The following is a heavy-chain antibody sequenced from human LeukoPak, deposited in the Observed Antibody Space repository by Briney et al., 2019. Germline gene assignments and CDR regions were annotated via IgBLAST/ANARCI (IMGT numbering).Heavy chain of an antibody. V-gene: IGHV4-38-2*02. CDR3: ARDVMYYYDSSGYSSGY. CDR1: GYSISSGYY. D-gene: IGHD3-22*01. J-gene: IGHJ4*02. Sequence: PSETLSLTCTVSGYSISSGYYWGWIRQPPGKGLEWIGSIYHSGSTYYNPSLKSRVTISVDTSKNQFSLKLSSVTAADTAVYYCARDVMYYYDSSGYSSGYWGQGTLVTVSS. CDR2: IYHSGST.